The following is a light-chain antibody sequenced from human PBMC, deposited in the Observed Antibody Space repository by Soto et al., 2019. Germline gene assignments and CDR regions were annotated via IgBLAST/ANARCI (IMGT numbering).Light chain of an antibody. CDR3: QQYSNWPPAIT. V-gene: IGKV3-15*01. Sequence: EIVLTQSPATLSVSPGERATLSCRATETVSTNLAWFQRKAGQPLRLLIYGSSTRATGVPDRFSGSGSGTEFALIISSLQSEDVAVYYCQQYSNWPPAITFGQGTRLEIK. J-gene: IGKJ5*01. CDR1: ETVSTN. CDR2: GSS.